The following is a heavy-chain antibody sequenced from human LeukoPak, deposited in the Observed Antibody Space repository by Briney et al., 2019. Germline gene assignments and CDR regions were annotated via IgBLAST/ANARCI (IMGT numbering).Heavy chain of an antibody. J-gene: IGHJ4*02. CDR3: AKDRHEWSSWRLFDY. V-gene: IGHV3-23*01. CDR2: MRDSGGST. CDR1: GFTFSSYA. D-gene: IGHD6-13*01. Sequence: GGSLRLSCAASGFTFSSYAMSWVRQAPGKGLEWVSTMRDSGGSTDYADSVKGRFTISRDNSKNTLYLQMNSLRAEDTAVYYCAKDRHEWSSWRLFDYWGQGTLVTVSS.